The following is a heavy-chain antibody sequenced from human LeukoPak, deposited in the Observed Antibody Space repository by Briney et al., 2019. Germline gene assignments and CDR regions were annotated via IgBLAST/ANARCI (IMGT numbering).Heavy chain of an antibody. CDR2: ISYDGSNK. CDR3: ARESAVAGTV. V-gene: IGHV3-30*04. J-gene: IGHJ4*02. CDR1: GFTFSSYA. Sequence: PGGSLRLSCAASGFTFSSYAMHWVRQAPGKGLEWVAVISYDGSNKYYADSVKGRFTISRDNSKNTLYLQMNSLRAEDTAVYYCARESAVAGTVWGQGTLVTVSS. D-gene: IGHD6-19*01.